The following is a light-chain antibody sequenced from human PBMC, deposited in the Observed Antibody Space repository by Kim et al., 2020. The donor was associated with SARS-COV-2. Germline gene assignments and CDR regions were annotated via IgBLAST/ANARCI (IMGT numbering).Light chain of an antibody. Sequence: ASLGDKVTITGLSSYSINTHLYWYQQKLGKAPKLLIYAASTLQGGVPSRFSGSGSGTLFTLTISSLQPEDFATYYCQQSYSSLGTFGQGTKVDIK. CDR3: QQSYSSLGT. CDR1: YSINTH. V-gene: IGKV1-39*01. CDR2: AAS. J-gene: IGKJ1*01.